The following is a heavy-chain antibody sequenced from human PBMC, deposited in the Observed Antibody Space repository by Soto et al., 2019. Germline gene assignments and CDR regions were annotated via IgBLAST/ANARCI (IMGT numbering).Heavy chain of an antibody. CDR3: ARDRPYRDLWSGYYPRSNFDF. CDR2: ISGSGLTT. J-gene: IGHJ4*02. D-gene: IGHD3-3*01. CDR1: GFAFGGYS. V-gene: IGHV3-48*02. Sequence: PGGSLSLSCAASGFAFGGYSMYWIRQAPGKGLEWVSYISGSGLTTYYADSMKGRFTISRDNAKKSLFLQMNSLRDEDTAVYFCARDRPYRDLWSGYYPRSNFDFWGQGTLVTVSS.